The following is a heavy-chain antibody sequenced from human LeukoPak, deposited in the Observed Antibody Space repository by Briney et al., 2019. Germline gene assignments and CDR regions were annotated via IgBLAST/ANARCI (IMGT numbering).Heavy chain of an antibody. D-gene: IGHD2-8*01. CDR1: GYSFANYW. CDR2: IYPGDSDT. CDR3: ARRGPNAPFDY. V-gene: IGHV5-51*01. J-gene: IGHJ4*02. Sequence: GESLKISCKGSGYSFANYWIGWGRQLPGKGLEWMGIIYPGDSDTRYSPSFQGQVTISADKSISTAYLQWSTLKASDTAMYYCARRGPNAPFDYWGQGTLVTVS.